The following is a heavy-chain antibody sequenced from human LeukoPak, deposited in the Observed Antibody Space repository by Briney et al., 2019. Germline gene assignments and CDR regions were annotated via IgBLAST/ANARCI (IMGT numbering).Heavy chain of an antibody. Sequence: GGSLRLSCAASGFPFSSYSMNWVRQAPGKGLEWVSSISSSSSYIYYADSVKGRFTISRDNAKNSLYLQMNSLRAEDTAVYYCARWLQSGENFDYWGQGTLVTVSS. D-gene: IGHD5-24*01. CDR1: GFPFSSYS. CDR3: ARWLQSGENFDY. J-gene: IGHJ4*02. CDR2: ISSSSSYI. V-gene: IGHV3-21*01.